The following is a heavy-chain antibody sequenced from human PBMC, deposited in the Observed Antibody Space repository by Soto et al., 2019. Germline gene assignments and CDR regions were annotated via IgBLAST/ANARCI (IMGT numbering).Heavy chain of an antibody. CDR3: TRGRENYSYFDY. Sequence: PGGSLXLSCAASGFTFSSYGMHWVRQAPGKGLEWVAIIWYDGSNKYYADSVKGRFTISRDNSKNTLYLQMNSLRAEDTAVYYCTRGRENYSYFDYWGQGIVVTVS. J-gene: IGHJ4*02. CDR2: IWYDGSNK. V-gene: IGHV3-33*01. CDR1: GFTFSSYG. D-gene: IGHD1-26*01.